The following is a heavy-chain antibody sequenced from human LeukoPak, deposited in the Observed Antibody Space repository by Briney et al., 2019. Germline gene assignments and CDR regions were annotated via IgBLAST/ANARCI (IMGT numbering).Heavy chain of an antibody. V-gene: IGHV3-21*01. J-gene: IGHJ5*02. D-gene: IGHD3-10*01. CDR2: ISSSSSYI. CDR3: ARLTPGYGSGRGEVWFDP. Sequence: GGSLRLSCAASGFTFSNYSMNWVRQAPGKGLEWVSSISSSSSYIYYADSVKGRFTISRDNAKNSLYLQMNSLRAEDTAVYYCARLTPGYGSGRGEVWFDPWGQGTLVAVSS. CDR1: GFTFSNYS.